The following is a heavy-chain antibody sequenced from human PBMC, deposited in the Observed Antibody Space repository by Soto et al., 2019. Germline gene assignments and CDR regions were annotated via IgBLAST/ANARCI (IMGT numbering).Heavy chain of an antibody. CDR3: ARLYYDRTYYFDY. Sequence: PSETLSLTCTVSGGSISSYYWSWIRQPPGKGLEWIGYIYYSGSTNYNPSLKSRVTISVDTSKNQFSLKLSSVTAADTAVYYCARLYYDRTYYFDYWGQGTLVSVS. D-gene: IGHD3-22*01. CDR1: GGSISSYY. CDR2: IYYSGST. J-gene: IGHJ4*02. V-gene: IGHV4-59*08.